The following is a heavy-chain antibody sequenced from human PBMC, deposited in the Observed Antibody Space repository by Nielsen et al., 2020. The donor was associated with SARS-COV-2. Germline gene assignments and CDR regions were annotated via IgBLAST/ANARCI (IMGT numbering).Heavy chain of an antibody. V-gene: IGHV3-7*02. J-gene: IGHJ4*02. CDR3: ARVDLYCSSTSCYQDFDY. Sequence: VRQMPGKGLEWAANIKQDGSEKYYVDSVRGRFTISRDNAKNSLYLQMNSLRAEDTAVYYCARVDLYCSSTSCYQDFDYWGQGTLVTVSS. D-gene: IGHD2-2*01. CDR2: IKQDGSEK.